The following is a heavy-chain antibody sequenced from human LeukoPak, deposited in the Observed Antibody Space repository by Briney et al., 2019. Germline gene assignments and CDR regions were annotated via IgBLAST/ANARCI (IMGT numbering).Heavy chain of an antibody. CDR3: ARDPDEWEIPPNY. CDR2: INQDGSEE. V-gene: IGHV3-7*01. Sequence: GGSLRLSCAASGFTFSTSGMTWVRQAPGKGLEWVANINQDGSEEKYADSVKGRFTIFRDNARNSVYLQMNRLRVDDTAVYYCARDPDEWEIPPNYWGQGTLVSVSS. D-gene: IGHD1-26*01. CDR1: GFTFSTSG. J-gene: IGHJ4*02.